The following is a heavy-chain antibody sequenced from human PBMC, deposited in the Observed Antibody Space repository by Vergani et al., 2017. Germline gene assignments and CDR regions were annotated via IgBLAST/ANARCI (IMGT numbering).Heavy chain of an antibody. Sequence: QMQLVQSGPEVKKPGTSVKVSCKASGFTFTSSAMQWVRQARGQRLEWIGWIVVGSGNTNYAQKFQERVTITRDMSTSTAYMELSSLRSEDTAVYYCARDRAKLRLESANWFDPWGQGTLVTVSS. CDR2: IVVGSGNT. CDR3: ARDRAKLRLESANWFDP. V-gene: IGHV1-58*02. D-gene: IGHD3-3*01. J-gene: IGHJ5*02. CDR1: GFTFTSSA.